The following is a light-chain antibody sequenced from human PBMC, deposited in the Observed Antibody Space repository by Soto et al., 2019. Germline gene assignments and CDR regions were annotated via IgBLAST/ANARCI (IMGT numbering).Light chain of an antibody. CDR3: SFKTNRNTHWV. V-gene: IGLV2-14*01. CDR1: SSDVGSYNY. Sequence: QSALTQPASVSGSPGQSITISCTGTSSDVGSYNYVSWYQQYPGKAPKLMIYDVSNRPSGVSYRFSGSKSGNTASLTISGLPAGGRAGVYRSFKTNRNTHWVFRGGTKGTDL. J-gene: IGLJ3*02. CDR2: DVS.